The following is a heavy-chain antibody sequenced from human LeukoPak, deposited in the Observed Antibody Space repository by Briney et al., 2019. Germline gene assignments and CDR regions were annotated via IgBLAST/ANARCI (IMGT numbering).Heavy chain of an antibody. Sequence: GGSLRLSCAASGFTFSNNWMHWVRQAPGKGLVWVSRINSDGRTTTYADSVKGRFTISRDNSKNKVYLQMNSLRAEDTAVYYCAKDAWEVGATSEIDYWGQGTLVTVSS. CDR3: AKDAWEVGATSEIDY. CDR2: INSDGRTT. V-gene: IGHV3-74*01. CDR1: GFTFSNNW. J-gene: IGHJ4*02. D-gene: IGHD1-26*01.